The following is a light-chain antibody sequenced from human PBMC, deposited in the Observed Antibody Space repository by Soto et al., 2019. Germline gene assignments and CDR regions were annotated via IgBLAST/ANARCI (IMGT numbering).Light chain of an antibody. Sequence: DIQTTQSPSTLSASVGDGVTITCRASQNISVWLAWYQQRPGKAPKFLIYDASSLETGVPSRFSGSGSGTEFTLTIRSLQPDDFATYYCQQYDSSSPTFGQGTKLEIK. CDR3: QQYDSSSPT. V-gene: IGKV1-5*01. CDR1: QNISVW. J-gene: IGKJ2*01. CDR2: DAS.